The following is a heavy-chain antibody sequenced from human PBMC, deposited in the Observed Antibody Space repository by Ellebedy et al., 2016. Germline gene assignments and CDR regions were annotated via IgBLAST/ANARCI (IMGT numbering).Heavy chain of an antibody. J-gene: IGHJ4*02. CDR2: IKSKTDGGTT. D-gene: IGHD2-21*02. CDR1: GFTFRNFF. Sequence: GESLKISXATSGFTFRNFFMSWVRQAPGKGLEWVGRIKSKTDGGTTDYAAPVKGRFTISRDDSKNTLYLQMNSLKTEDTAVYYCTTEGSILVTVDYWGQGTLVTVSS. CDR3: TTEGSILVTVDY. V-gene: IGHV3-15*01.